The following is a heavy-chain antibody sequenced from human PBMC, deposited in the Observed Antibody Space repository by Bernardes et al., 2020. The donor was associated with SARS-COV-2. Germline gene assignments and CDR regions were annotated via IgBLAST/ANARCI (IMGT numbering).Heavy chain of an antibody. D-gene: IGHD1-7*01. V-gene: IGHV3-74*01. CDR1: GLTFSNYW. J-gene: IGHJ6*02. CDR2: INSDGSIT. Sequence: GGSLRLSRAVSGLTFSNYWMHWVRQAPGKGLVWVSRINSDGSITAYADSVKGRFTISRDNAKNTLHLQMNSLRAEDTAVYYCEVNYHYGMDVWGQGTTVTVSS. CDR3: EVNYHYGMDV.